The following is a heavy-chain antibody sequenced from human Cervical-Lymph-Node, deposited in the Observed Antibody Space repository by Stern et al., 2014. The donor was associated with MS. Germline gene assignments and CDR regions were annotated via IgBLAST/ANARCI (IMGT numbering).Heavy chain of an antibody. J-gene: IGHJ6*02. CDR1: GYTFSSHY. CDR2: INPSGGST. D-gene: IGHD6-19*01. Sequence: VQLVQSGAEVKKPGASVKVSCKASGYTFSSHYMHWVRQAPGQGLECVGIINPSGGSTSHAQKFQGRVTMTRDTSTSTVYMELSSLRSEDTAVYYCAREVAGHRLGMMDVWGQGTTVTVSS. V-gene: IGHV1-46*01. CDR3: AREVAGHRLGMMDV.